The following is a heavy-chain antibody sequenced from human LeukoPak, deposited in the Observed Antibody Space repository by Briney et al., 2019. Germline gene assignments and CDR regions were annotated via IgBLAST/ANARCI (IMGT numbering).Heavy chain of an antibody. CDR3: ARAPFYDSSGYYYGGSYFDY. CDR2: IYYSGST. D-gene: IGHD3-22*01. Sequence: SETLSLTRTVSGGSISSYYWSWIRQPPRKGLEWIGYIYYSGSTNYNPSLKSRVTISVDTSKNQFSLKLSSVTAADTAVYYCARAPFYDSSGYYYGGSYFDYWGQGTLVTVSS. V-gene: IGHV4-59*01. J-gene: IGHJ4*02. CDR1: GGSISSYY.